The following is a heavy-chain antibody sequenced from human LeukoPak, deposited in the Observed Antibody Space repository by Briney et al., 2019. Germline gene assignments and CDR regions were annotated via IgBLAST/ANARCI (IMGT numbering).Heavy chain of an antibody. D-gene: IGHD6-25*01. J-gene: IGHJ4*02. V-gene: IGHV3-23*01. CDR3: AGGVYFDD. CDR1: GFTFSIYA. CDR2: ITGSGGRT. Sequence: SGGSLRLSCAASGFTFSIYAMNGVRQAPGEGLEWVSAITGSGGRTYYADSVNSRLTTSRDNSKNPLYLQMTSLRAEDTAVYYCAGGVYFDDWGQGTMVTVSS.